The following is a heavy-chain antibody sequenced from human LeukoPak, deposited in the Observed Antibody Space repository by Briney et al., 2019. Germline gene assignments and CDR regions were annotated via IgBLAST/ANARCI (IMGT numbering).Heavy chain of an antibody. J-gene: IGHJ4*02. Sequence: PSGTLSLTCAVSGGSISSNFWWSWVRQPPGKGLEWIGEIFHSGSTNYNPSLKSRVTISVDKSKNQLFLKLRSVTAADTAVYYCARAPFRYYAFDSWGQGTLVTVSS. D-gene: IGHD2-2*01. CDR1: GGSISSNFW. CDR3: ARAPFRYYAFDS. CDR2: IFHSGST. V-gene: IGHV4-4*02.